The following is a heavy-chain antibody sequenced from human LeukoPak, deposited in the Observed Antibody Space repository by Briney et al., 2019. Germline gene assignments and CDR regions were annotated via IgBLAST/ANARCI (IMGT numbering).Heavy chain of an antibody. Sequence: ASVKVSCKPSGYTFTGYYIHWVRQAPGQGLEWMGWINPNTGGTNYAEKFQGRVTMTSDTSISTAYMDLSRLRSDDTAVYYCARDRGVMMPGGYSGGQGTLVTVSS. V-gene: IGHV1-2*02. J-gene: IGHJ5*01. D-gene: IGHD3-10*01. CDR3: ARDRGVMMPGGYS. CDR1: GYTFTGYY. CDR2: INPNTGGT.